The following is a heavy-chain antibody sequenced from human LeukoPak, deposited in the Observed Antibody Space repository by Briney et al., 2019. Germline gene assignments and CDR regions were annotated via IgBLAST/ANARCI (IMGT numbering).Heavy chain of an antibody. V-gene: IGHV1-46*01. CDR1: GGTFSSYA. D-gene: IGHD3-22*01. Sequence: ASVKVSCKASGGTFSSYAISWVPQAPGQGLSWMALIYPGGGSTSYAQKFQGRVTMTRDMSTSTVYMELSSLRSEDTAVYYCATVGYYDSSGYQWWFDPWGQGTLVTVSS. J-gene: IGHJ5*02. CDR3: ATVGYYDSSGYQWWFDP. CDR2: IYPGGGST.